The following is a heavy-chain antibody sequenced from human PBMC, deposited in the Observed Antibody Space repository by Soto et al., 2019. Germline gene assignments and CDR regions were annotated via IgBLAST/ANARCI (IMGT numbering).Heavy chain of an antibody. Sequence: QSQTLSLTCAISGDSVSSNSAAWNWIRQSPSRGLEWLGRTYYRSKWYNDYAVSVKSRITINPDTSKNQFSLQLNSVTPEDTAVYYCARGPTAEQQLVSYYYYGMDVWGQGTTVTVSS. CDR2: TYYRSKWYN. CDR3: ARGPTAEQQLVSYYYYGMDV. V-gene: IGHV6-1*01. CDR1: GDSVSSNSAA. D-gene: IGHD6-13*01. J-gene: IGHJ6*02.